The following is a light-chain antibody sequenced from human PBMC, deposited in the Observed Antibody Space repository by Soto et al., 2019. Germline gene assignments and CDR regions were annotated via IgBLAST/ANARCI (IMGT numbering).Light chain of an antibody. CDR2: GAS. CDR1: QSVGSNY. V-gene: IGKV3-20*01. CDR3: QQYGYSPIT. Sequence: EFVLTQSPGTLSLSPGERATLSCRASQSVGSNYLAWYQQQPGQAPRLLIYGASSRATGIADRFSGSGSGTDFTLTIIRLEPEDFALYYCQQYGYSPITFGQGTRLEIK. J-gene: IGKJ5*01.